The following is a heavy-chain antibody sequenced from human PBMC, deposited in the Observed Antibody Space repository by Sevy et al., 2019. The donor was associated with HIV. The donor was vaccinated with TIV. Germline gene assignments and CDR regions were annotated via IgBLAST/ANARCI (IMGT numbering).Heavy chain of an antibody. J-gene: IGHJ4*02. CDR1: GFTFSSYS. Sequence: GGSLRLSCAASGFTFSSYSMNWVRQAPGKGLEWVSYISSSSSTIYYADSLKGRFTISRDNAKNSLYLQMNSLRAEDTAVYYYARTWDEPNYDFWSGYYTPLPYFDYWGQGTLVTVSS. CDR3: ARTWDEPNYDFWSGYYTPLPYFDY. D-gene: IGHD3-3*01. V-gene: IGHV3-48*01. CDR2: ISSSSSTI.